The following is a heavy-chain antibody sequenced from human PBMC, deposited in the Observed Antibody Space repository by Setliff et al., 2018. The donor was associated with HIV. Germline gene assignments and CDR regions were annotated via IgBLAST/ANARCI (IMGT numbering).Heavy chain of an antibody. CDR3: AWGTQRPIDS. J-gene: IGHJ4*02. D-gene: IGHD3-16*01. Sequence: ASVKVSCKVSGYTFPDYYMQWVRQAPGKGLEWMGLIDPDRVEAVYAEKFQGRVTITADRSKDIAYMKLSSLRSEHTAMYYCAWGTQRPIDSWGQGTLVTVSS. CDR1: GYTFPDYY. V-gene: IGHV1-69-2*01. CDR2: IDPDRVEA.